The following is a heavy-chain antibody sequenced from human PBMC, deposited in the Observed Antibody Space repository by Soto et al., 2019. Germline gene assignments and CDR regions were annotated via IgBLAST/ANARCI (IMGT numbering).Heavy chain of an antibody. D-gene: IGHD3-3*01. J-gene: IGHJ6*02. CDR2: IYYSGST. CDR3: ARDPLSRMEWLRPYYYGMDV. V-gene: IGHV4-61*01. Sequence: SETLSLTCTVSVGSVSSGSYYWSWIRQPPGKGLEWIGYIYYSGSTNYNPSLKSRVTISVDTSKNQFPLKLSSVTAADTAVYYCARDPLSRMEWLRPYYYGMDVWGQGTTVTVSS. CDR1: VGSVSSGSYY.